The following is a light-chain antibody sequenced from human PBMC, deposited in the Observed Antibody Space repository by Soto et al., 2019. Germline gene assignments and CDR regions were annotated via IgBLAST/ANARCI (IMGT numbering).Light chain of an antibody. CDR2: GAS. J-gene: IGKJ1*01. V-gene: IGKV3-20*01. CDR1: QSVSSNY. Sequence: EIVLTQSPGTLSLSSGERATLTCRASQSVSSNYLAWFQQRPGQAPRLLISGASSRATGIPDRFSGSGSGTDFTLTISRLEPEDFAVYYCQQYGISPTWTFGQGTKVEIK. CDR3: QQYGISPTWT.